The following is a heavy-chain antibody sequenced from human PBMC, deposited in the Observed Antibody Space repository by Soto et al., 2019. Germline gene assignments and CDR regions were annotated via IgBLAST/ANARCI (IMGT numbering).Heavy chain of an antibody. CDR3: AHRVLRTVFGLVTTTAIYFDF. CDR2: IYWDDDK. D-gene: IGHD3-3*01. J-gene: IGHJ4*02. Sequence: QITLKESGPTVVNPTETLTLTCTFSGFSLTTSGVGVGWVRQSPGKAPEWLALIYWDDDKRYSTSLKSRLTTTKDTSKNQVVLTMANVDPADTATYYCAHRVLRTVFGLVTTTAIYFDFWGQGTPVVVSS. V-gene: IGHV2-5*02. CDR1: GFSLTTSGVG.